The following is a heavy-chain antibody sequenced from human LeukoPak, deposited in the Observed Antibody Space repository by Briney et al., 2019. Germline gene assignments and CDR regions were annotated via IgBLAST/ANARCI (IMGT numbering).Heavy chain of an antibody. V-gene: IGHV3-66*01. CDR2: INSGGYT. CDR3: TRDRSGLSEETDY. J-gene: IGHJ4*02. Sequence: AGGSLRLSCAASGFTFSSYGMSWVRQAPGKGLEWVSLINSGGYTYYADSVKGRFTISRDNSKNTLYLQMNSLRAEDTAVYYCTRDRSGLSEETDYWGQGTLVTVSS. CDR1: GFTFSSYG. D-gene: IGHD2-15*01.